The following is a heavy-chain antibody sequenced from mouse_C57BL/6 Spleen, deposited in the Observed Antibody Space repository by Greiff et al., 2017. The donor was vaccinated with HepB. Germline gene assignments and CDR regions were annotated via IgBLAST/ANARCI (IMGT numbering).Heavy chain of an antibody. CDR2: IYPGDGDT. D-gene: IGHD2-1*01. CDR1: GYAFSSSW. J-gene: IGHJ1*03. Sequence: VQLQQSGPELVKPGASVKISCKASGYAFSSSWMNWVKQRPGKGLEWIGRIYPGDGDTNYNGKFKGKATLTADKSSSTAYMHLSSLTSEDSAVYFCARYFYYGKVGYFDVWGTGTTVTVSS. V-gene: IGHV1-82*01. CDR3: ARYFYYGKVGYFDV.